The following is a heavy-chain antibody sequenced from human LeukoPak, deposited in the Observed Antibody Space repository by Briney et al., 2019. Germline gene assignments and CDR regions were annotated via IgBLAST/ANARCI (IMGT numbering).Heavy chain of an antibody. D-gene: IGHD3-3*01. J-gene: IGHJ3*02. V-gene: IGHV3-48*01. CDR1: GFTFSSYS. CDR2: ISSSSSTI. Sequence: GGSLRLSCAASGFTFSSYSMNWVRQAPGKGLEWVSYISSSSSTIYYADSVKGRFTISRDNAKNSLYLQMNSLRAEDTAVYYCASSQGPLGYLEWLLGAFDIWGQGTMVTVSS. CDR3: ASSQGPLGYLEWLLGAFDI.